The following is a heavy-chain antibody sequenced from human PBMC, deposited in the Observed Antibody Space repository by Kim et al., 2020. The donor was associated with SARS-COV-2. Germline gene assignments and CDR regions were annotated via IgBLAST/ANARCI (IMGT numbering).Heavy chain of an antibody. Sequence: GGSLRLSCAASGFTFSSYSMNWVHQAPGKGLEWVSYISSSSSTIYYADSVKGRFTISRDNAKNSLYLQMNSLRAEDTAVYYCARDFSSWYSPQPNWFDPWGQGTLVTVSS. CDR1: GFTFSSYS. D-gene: IGHD6-13*01. V-gene: IGHV3-48*04. CDR2: ISSSSSTI. CDR3: ARDFSSWYSPQPNWFDP. J-gene: IGHJ5*02.